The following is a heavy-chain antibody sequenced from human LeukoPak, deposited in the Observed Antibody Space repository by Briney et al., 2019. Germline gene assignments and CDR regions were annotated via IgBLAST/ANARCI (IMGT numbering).Heavy chain of an antibody. CDR2: ISASGLST. V-gene: IGHV3-23*01. CDR1: AFTFSTYA. D-gene: IGHD6-13*01. Sequence: PGGSLRLSCSASAFTFSTYAMSWVRQAPGKGLEWVSGISASGLSTFYADSVKGRFTISRDNSKNTLYLQMNSLRAEDTAVYYCAKINRLGNIAAASGGSNYFDYWGQGTLVTVSS. J-gene: IGHJ4*02. CDR3: AKINRLGNIAAASGGSNYFDY.